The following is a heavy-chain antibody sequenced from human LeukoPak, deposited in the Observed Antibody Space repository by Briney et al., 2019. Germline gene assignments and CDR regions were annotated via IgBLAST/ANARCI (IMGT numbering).Heavy chain of an antibody. CDR1: GFTFSDYY. V-gene: IGHV3-11*01. Sequence: SGGSLRLSCAASGFTFSDYYMGWIRQAPGKGLEWISYISSSGQTIYYADSAKGRFTISRDNAKNSLYLQMNSLRAEDTAVYYCARRRDSGSLQHFDYWGQGTLVTVSS. J-gene: IGHJ4*02. CDR3: ARRRDSGSLQHFDY. D-gene: IGHD1-26*01. CDR2: ISSSGQTI.